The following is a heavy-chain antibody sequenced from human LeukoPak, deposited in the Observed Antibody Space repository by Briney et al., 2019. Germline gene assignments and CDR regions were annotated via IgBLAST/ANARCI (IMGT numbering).Heavy chain of an antibody. Sequence: GGSLRLSCSASGFTFSSYAIHWVRHAPGGGREYDSAISSNGGSTYYADSVKGRFTISRDNSKNTLYLQMSSLRAEDTAVYYCVKHKPPVSKVVVPAAIGYGMDVWGKGTTVTVSS. CDR3: VKHKPPVSKVVVPAAIGYGMDV. CDR2: ISSNGGST. J-gene: IGHJ6*04. D-gene: IGHD2-2*01. V-gene: IGHV3-64D*06. CDR1: GFTFSSYA.